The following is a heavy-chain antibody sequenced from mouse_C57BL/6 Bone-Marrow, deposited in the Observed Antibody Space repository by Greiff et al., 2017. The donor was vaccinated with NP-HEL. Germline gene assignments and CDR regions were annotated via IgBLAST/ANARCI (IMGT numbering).Heavy chain of an antibody. J-gene: IGHJ2*01. Sequence: EVNLVESGGGLVKPGGSLKLSCAASGFTFSSYAMSWVRQTPEKRLEWVATISDGGSYTYYPDNVKGRFTISRDNAKNNLYLQMSHLKSEDTAMYYCARGYYGSSSYLDYWGQGTTLTVSS. D-gene: IGHD1-1*01. CDR3: ARGYYGSSSYLDY. V-gene: IGHV5-4*03. CDR1: GFTFSSYA. CDR2: ISDGGSYT.